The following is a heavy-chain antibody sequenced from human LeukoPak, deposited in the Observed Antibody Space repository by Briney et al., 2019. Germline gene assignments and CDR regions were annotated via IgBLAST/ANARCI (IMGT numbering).Heavy chain of an antibody. D-gene: IGHD3-22*01. J-gene: IGHJ6*03. CDR3: AKDGVYYYDSSGYSRPNYYYYYVDV. CDR2: IYSGGST. CDR1: GFTVSSNH. Sequence: GGSLRLSCAASGFTVSSNHMSWVRQAPGKGLEWVSVIYSGGSTYYADSVKGRFTISRDNSKNTLYLQMNSLRAEDTAVYYCAKDGVYYYDSSGYSRPNYYYYYVDVWGKGTTVTVSS. V-gene: IGHV3-53*05.